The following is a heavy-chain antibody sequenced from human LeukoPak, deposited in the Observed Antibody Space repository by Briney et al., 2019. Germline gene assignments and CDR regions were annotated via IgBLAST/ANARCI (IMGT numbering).Heavy chain of an antibody. CDR1: GGSISSYY. CDR3: VRNWDY. D-gene: IGHD1-1*01. CDR2: IYYSGST. V-gene: IGHV4-59*01. J-gene: IGHJ4*02. Sequence: SETLSLTCTVSGGSISSYYWSWIRQPPGKGLEWIGYIYYSGSTNYNPSLKSRVTISVDTSKNQFSLKLSSVTAADTAVYYCVRNWDYWGQGTLVTVSS.